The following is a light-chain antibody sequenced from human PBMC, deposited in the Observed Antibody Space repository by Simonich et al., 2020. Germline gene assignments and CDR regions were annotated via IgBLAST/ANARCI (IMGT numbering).Light chain of an antibody. CDR1: RSVSSSY. Sequence: EIVLTQSPATLSLSPGERATPSCGASRSVSSSYLAWYQQKPGLAPRLLFYDASSRATGIPDRFSGSGSGTDFTLTISRLEPEDFAVYYCQQYGSSPPKYTFGQGTKLEIK. CDR2: DAS. V-gene: IGKV3D-20*01. J-gene: IGKJ2*01. CDR3: QQYGSSPPKYT.